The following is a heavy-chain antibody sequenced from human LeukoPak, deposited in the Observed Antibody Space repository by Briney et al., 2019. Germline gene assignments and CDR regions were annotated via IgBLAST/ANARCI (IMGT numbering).Heavy chain of an antibody. CDR1: GYTFTSYG. V-gene: IGHV1-2*02. CDR2: INPNSGGT. D-gene: IGHD3-22*01. J-gene: IGHJ4*02. CDR3: ARPDSSGYYYGY. Sequence: ASVKVSCKASGYTFTSYGISWVRRAPGQGVEWMGWINPNSGGTNYAQKFQGRVTMTRDTSISTAYMELSRLRSDDTAVYYCARPDSSGYYYGYWGQGTLVTVSS.